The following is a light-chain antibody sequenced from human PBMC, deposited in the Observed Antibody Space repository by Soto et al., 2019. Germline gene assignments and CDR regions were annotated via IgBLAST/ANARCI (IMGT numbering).Light chain of an antibody. J-gene: IGKJ4*01. CDR1: QSVSTY. CDR3: QQRSSWPLT. V-gene: IGKV3-11*01. Sequence: ETVLTQSPATLSLSPGERAILSCRASQSVSTYLAWYQQKPGQAPRLLISDASNRATGIPGRFSGSGSGTDFTLTISSLEPEDFAVYYCQQRSSWPLTFGGGTKVEIK. CDR2: DAS.